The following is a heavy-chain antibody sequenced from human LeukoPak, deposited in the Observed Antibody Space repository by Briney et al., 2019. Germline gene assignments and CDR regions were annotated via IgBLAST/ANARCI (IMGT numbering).Heavy chain of an antibody. Sequence: GSGPTLVNPTQTLTLTCTFSGFSLSTYGVGVGWIRQPPGKALECLALIYWDDDRRYNPFLKSRLTITKDISKNQVVLTMSNMDPVDTATYFCAHRFGASYNSWDVGIFDYWGQGALVTASS. D-gene: IGHD1-1*01. CDR2: IYWDDDR. CDR3: AHRFGASYNSWDVGIFDY. J-gene: IGHJ4*02. V-gene: IGHV2-5*02. CDR1: GFSLSTYGVG.